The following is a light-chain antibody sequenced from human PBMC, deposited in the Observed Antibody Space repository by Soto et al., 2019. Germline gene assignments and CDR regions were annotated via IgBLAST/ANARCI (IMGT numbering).Light chain of an antibody. CDR3: QQYGSSPIT. CDR2: GAS. V-gene: IGKV3-20*01. CDR1: QSVSSSY. J-gene: IGKJ4*01. Sequence: EIVLTQSPGTLSLSPGERATLSCRASQSVSSSYLAWYQQKPGQAPRLLNYGASSRATGIPDRFSGSGSGTDFTLTISRLEPEDFAVYYCQQYGSSPITFGGGTKVDIK.